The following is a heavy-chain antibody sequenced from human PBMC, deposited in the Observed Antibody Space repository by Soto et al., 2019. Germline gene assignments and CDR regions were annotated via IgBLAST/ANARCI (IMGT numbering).Heavy chain of an antibody. D-gene: IGHD3-10*01. CDR3: ARGVGRVTMVRGDNPWFAP. J-gene: IGHJ5*02. CDR2: ISAYNGNT. V-gene: IGHV1-18*01. CDR1: GYTFTSYG. Sequence: ASVKVSCKASGYTFTSYGISWVRQAPGQGLEWMGWISAYNGNTNYAQKLQGRVTMTTDTSTSTAYMELRSLRSDDTAVYYCARGVGRVTMVRGDNPWFAPWGQGTLVTVSS.